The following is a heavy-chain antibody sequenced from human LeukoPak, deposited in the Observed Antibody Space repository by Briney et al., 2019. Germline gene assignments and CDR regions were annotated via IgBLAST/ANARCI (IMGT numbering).Heavy chain of an antibody. CDR1: GGSISSSTYY. V-gene: IGHV4-39*01. J-gene: IGHJ4*02. D-gene: IGHD2-2*02. Sequence: SETLSLTCTVSGGSISSSTYYWVWIRQPPGKGLEWIGSIYYTGSTYYNPSPESRFTISVDTSKNHFSLKLSSVTATDRAVYYCASSPGGYCSSASCYTGGMFDYGGQGSLVTVSS. CDR3: ASSPGGYCSSASCYTGGMFDY. CDR2: IYYTGST.